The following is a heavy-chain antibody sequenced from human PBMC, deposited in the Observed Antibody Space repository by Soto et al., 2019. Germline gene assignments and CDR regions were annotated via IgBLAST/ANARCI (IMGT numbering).Heavy chain of an antibody. CDR1: GGSIISGY. J-gene: IGHJ4*02. D-gene: IGHD2-15*01. V-gene: IGHV4-59*01. CDR2: ISYSGNT. CDR3: AGLRGYAGSPIDY. Sequence: SETLSLTCTVCGGSIISGYWSWIRQPPGKGLEWIGYISYSGNTNYNPSLKSRVTMSVDTPKNQFSLRLSSVTTADTAVYYCAGLRGYAGSPIDYWGQGTLVTVSS.